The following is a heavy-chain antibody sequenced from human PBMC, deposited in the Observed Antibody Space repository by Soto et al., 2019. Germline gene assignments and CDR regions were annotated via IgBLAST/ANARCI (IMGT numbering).Heavy chain of an antibody. Sequence: QVQPVESGGGVVQPGRSLRLSCVVSGFTFRSYAMHWVRQAPGKGLEWVAVISNDGNNNYHADSVKGRFTISRDNSKNTLYLHMDSLRAEDKAVYYFSRFVGYGGSEYYFDNWGQGIHVIVST. CDR3: SRFVGYGGSEYYFDN. J-gene: IGHJ4*02. CDR1: GFTFRSYA. V-gene: IGHV3-30-3*02. D-gene: IGHD5-12*01. CDR2: ISNDGNNN.